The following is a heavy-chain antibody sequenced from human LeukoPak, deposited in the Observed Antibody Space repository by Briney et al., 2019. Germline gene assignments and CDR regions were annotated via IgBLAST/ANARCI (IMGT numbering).Heavy chain of an antibody. CDR1: GGSISSSSYY. D-gene: IGHD3-9*01. Sequence: PSETLSLTCTVSGGSISSSSYYWGWIRQPPGKGLEWIGSIYYSGSTYYNPSLKSRVTISVDTSKNQFSLKLSSVTAADTAVYYCARSPRGRLTGYYPWGQGTLVTVSS. V-gene: IGHV4-39*07. J-gene: IGHJ5*02. CDR2: IYYSGST. CDR3: ARSPRGRLTGYYP.